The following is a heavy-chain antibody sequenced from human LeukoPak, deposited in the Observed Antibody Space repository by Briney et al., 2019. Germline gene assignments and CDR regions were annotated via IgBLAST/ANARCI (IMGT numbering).Heavy chain of an antibody. CDR3: ARDRKAGGVGEFDP. J-gene: IGHJ5*02. CDR2: IWYDGSNK. V-gene: IGHV3-33*01. CDR1: GFTFSSYG. D-gene: IGHD1-26*01. Sequence: GGSLRLSCAASGFTFSSYGMHWVRQAPGKGLEWVAVIWYDGSNKYYTDSVKGRFTISRDNTKNTLYLQMNSLRAEDTAVYYCARDRKAGGVGEFDPWGQGTLVTVSS.